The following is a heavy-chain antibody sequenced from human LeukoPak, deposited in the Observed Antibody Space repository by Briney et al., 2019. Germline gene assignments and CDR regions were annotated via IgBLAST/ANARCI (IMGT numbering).Heavy chain of an antibody. V-gene: IGHV3-23*01. CDR1: GFTFSSYA. CDR3: AKTGSDFWSGYGRNLDY. J-gene: IGHJ4*02. CDR2: ISGSGGST. Sequence: QSGGSLRLSCAASGFTFSSYAMSWVRQAPGKGLEWVSAISGSGGSTYYADSVEGRFTISRDNSKNTLYLQMNSLRAEDTAVYYCAKTGSDFWSGYGRNLDYWGQGTLVTVSS. D-gene: IGHD3-3*01.